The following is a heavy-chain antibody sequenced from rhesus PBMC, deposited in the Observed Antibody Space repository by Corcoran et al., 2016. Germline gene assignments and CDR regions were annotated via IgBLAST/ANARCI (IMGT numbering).Heavy chain of an antibody. CDR2: IYGGRGST. CDR3: ARSVYSSGWYFDY. J-gene: IGHJ4*01. Sequence: QVQLQESGPGLVKPSETLSLSCAVFGGSISSNFWRWIRQSPGRGLEYMGYIYGGRGSTSYNPSLKSLVTVSTDTSKNQFSLKLSSVTAADTAVYYCARSVYSSGWYFDYWGQGVLVTVSS. D-gene: IGHD6-31*01. V-gene: IGHV4-147*01. CDR1: GGSISSNF.